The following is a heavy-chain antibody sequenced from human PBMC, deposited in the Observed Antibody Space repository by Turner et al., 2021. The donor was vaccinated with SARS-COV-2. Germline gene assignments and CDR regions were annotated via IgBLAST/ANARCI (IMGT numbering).Heavy chain of an antibody. J-gene: IGHJ6*02. CDR1: GFIFDDYD. CDR3: AKDRGQLWPPRAGMDV. V-gene: IGHV3-9*01. D-gene: IGHD5-18*01. CDR2: ISGNSGSI. Sequence: EVQLVESGGGLVQPGRSLRLSCAASGFIFDDYDMHWVRQAPGKGLEWVSGISGNSGSIGDADSVKGRFTISRDNAKNSLYLQMNSLRAEDTALYYCAKDRGQLWPPRAGMDVWGQGTTVTVSS.